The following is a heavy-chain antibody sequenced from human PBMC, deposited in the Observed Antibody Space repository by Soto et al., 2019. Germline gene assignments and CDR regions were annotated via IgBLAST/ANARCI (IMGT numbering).Heavy chain of an antibody. CDR3: ARWALPQVGLWFGERDYGMDV. CDR1: GGSISSSSYY. D-gene: IGHD3-10*01. J-gene: IGHJ6*02. CDR2: VYYSGSN. V-gene: IGHV4-39*01. Sequence: QLQLQESGPGLVKPSETLSLTCTVSGGSISSSSYYWGWIRQPPGKGREWVGGVYYSGSNYYNPSLKSRGTISGDTSNNQRSLKLSSVTAADTAVYYCARWALPQVGLWFGERDYGMDVWGQGTTVTVSS.